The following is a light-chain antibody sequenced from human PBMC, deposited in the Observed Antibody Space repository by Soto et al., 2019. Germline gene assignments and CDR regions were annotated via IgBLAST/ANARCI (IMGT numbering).Light chain of an antibody. Sequence: QSALTQPPSASGSPGQSVTISCTGTTSDVGGYHYVSWFQHHPGKAPKLLIYEVTKRPSGVPDRFSGSKSGNTASLTLSGRQAEDEADYYCSSYAGSSNFVVFGGGTKLTVL. CDR3: SSYAGSSNFVV. J-gene: IGLJ2*01. CDR2: EVT. CDR1: TSDVGGYHY. V-gene: IGLV2-8*01.